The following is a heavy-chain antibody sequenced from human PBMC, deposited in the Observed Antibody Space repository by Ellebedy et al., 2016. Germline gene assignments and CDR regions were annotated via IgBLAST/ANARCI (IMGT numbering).Heavy chain of an antibody. Sequence: GESLRLSXAASGFTVSSNDMNWVRQAPGKGLEWVSLIYTTGATYYADSVKGRFTISRDNSKKTLFLQMTSLGADDTAVYYCVTRHNGAFDIWGQGTMVTVSS. CDR3: VTRHNGAFDI. V-gene: IGHV3-53*01. CDR1: GFTVSSND. J-gene: IGHJ3*02. D-gene: IGHD1-1*01. CDR2: IYTTGAT.